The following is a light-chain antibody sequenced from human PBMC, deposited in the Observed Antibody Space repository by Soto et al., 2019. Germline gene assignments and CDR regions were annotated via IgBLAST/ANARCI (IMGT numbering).Light chain of an antibody. CDR3: MQALQTPYT. Sequence: DIVMTQSPLSLPVTPGEPASISCRSSQSLLHSNGYNYLDWYLQKPGQSPQLLIYLGSNRASGVPDRFSGSGPDTDFTLKISRVEAEDVGVYYCMQALQTPYTFGQGTKLEIK. J-gene: IGKJ2*01. V-gene: IGKV2-28*01. CDR1: QSLLHSNGYNY. CDR2: LGS.